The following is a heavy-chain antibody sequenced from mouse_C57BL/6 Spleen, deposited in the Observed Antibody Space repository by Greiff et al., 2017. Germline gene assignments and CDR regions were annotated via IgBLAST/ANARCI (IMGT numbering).Heavy chain of an antibody. J-gene: IGHJ4*01. Sequence: VQLQQSGAELVKPGASVKISCKASGYAFSSYWMNWVKQRPGKGLEWIGQIYPGDGDTNYNGKFKGKATLTADKSSSTAYMQLSSLTSEDSAVYFCARFYYGSSYTYYAMDYWGQGTSVTVSS. D-gene: IGHD1-1*01. CDR2: IYPGDGDT. CDR1: GYAFSSYW. CDR3: ARFYYGSSYTYYAMDY. V-gene: IGHV1-80*01.